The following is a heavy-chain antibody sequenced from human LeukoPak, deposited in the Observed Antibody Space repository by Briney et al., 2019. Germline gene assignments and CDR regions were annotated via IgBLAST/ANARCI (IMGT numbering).Heavy chain of an antibody. D-gene: IGHD3-10*01. CDR2: INPNSGGT. J-gene: IGHJ5*02. CDR3: ARDYYGSGSYFSYEGYHQGENNWFDP. Sequence: GASVKVSCKASGYTFTGYYMHWVRQAPGQGLEWMGWINPNSGGTNYAQKFQGRVTMTRDTSISTAYMELSRLRSDDTAVYYCARDYYGSGSYFSYEGYHQGENNWFDPWGQGTLVTVSS. CDR1: GYTFTGYY. V-gene: IGHV1-2*02.